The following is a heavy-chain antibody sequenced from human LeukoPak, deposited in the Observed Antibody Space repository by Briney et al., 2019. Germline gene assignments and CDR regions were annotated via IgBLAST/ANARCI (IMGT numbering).Heavy chain of an antibody. Sequence: ASVKVSCKASGYTFTGYYMHWVRQAPGQGLEWMGWINPNSGGTNYAQKFQGRVTMTRDTSISTAYMELSRLRSDDTAVYYCARDSGGYNSRPFDYWGQGTLVTVSS. CDR2: INPNSGGT. D-gene: IGHD5-24*01. V-gene: IGHV1-2*02. CDR3: ARDSGGYNSRPFDY. J-gene: IGHJ4*02. CDR1: GYTFTGYY.